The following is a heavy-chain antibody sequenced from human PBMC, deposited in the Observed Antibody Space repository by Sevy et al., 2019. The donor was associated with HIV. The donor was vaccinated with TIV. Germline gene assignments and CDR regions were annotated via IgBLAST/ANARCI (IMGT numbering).Heavy chain of an antibody. J-gene: IGHJ6*02. CDR1: GFTFDEHA. V-gene: IGHV3-9*01. CDR3: AKSKVASVYHYYGMDV. CDR2: IRWNGGSV. Sequence: GGSLRLSCRTFGFTFDEHAVHWVRQVPGKGLEWVSGIRWNGGSVAHADSVKGRFTISRDNTKSSLSLQMNGLRPEDTAVYYCAKSKVASVYHYYGMDVWGHGTTVTVSS.